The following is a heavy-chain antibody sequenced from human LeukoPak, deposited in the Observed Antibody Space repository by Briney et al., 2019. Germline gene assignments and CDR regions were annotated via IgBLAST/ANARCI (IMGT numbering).Heavy chain of an antibody. D-gene: IGHD2-15*01. Sequence: GGSLRLSCAASGFTFSSCALSWVRQAPGKGLEWVSTVSVNGGTTYYADSVKGRFTISRDNSKNTLYLQLNSLRAEDTAVYYCAKTQGYYDAWGQGALVTVSS. V-gene: IGHV3-23*01. CDR1: GFTFSSCA. J-gene: IGHJ5*02. CDR3: AKTQGYYDA. CDR2: VSVNGGTT.